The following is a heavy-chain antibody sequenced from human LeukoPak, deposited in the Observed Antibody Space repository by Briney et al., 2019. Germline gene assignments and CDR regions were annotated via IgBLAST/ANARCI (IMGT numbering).Heavy chain of an antibody. V-gene: IGHV3-66*01. CDR3: ARAPVSYGDFDY. CDR1: GFTLSDYW. D-gene: IGHD4-17*01. CDR2: IYSGGST. Sequence: GGTLRLSCAASGFTLSDYWMHWVRQVPGKGLEWVSVIYSGGSTYYADSVKGRFTISRDNSKNTLYLQMNSLRAEDTAVYYCARAPVSYGDFDYWGQGTLVTVSS. J-gene: IGHJ4*02.